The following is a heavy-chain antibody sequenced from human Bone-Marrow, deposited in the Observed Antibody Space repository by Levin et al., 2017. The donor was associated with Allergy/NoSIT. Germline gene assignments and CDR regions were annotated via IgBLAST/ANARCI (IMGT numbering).Heavy chain of an antibody. CDR2: ISAYNGNT. Sequence: ASVKVSCKASGYTFTSYGISWVRQAPGQGLEWMGWISAYNGNTNYAQKLQGRVTMTTDTSTSTAYMELRSLRSDDTAVYYCARDSHYDYVWGSYRYTGYYFDYWGQGTLVTVSS. CDR1: GYTFTSYG. V-gene: IGHV1-18*01. D-gene: IGHD3-16*02. CDR3: ARDSHYDYVWGSYRYTGYYFDY. J-gene: IGHJ4*02.